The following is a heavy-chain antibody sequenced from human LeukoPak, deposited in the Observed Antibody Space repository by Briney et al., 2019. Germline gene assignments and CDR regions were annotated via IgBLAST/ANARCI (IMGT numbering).Heavy chain of an antibody. CDR3: AKAAQDVVLVPTALSFDN. J-gene: IGHJ4*02. CDR1: GFTFSNFA. Sequence: PGGSLRLSCAASGFTFSNFAMSWVRQAPGKGLEWVSVISGSGGTTYYADSVKGRFTFSRDNSKNTLYLQMNSLRAEDTAVYYCAKAAQDVVLVPTALSFDNWGQGTLVTVSS. D-gene: IGHD2-2*01. CDR2: ISGSGGTT. V-gene: IGHV3-23*01.